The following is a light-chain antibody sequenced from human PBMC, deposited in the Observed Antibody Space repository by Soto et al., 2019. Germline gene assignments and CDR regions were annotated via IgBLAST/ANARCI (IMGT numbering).Light chain of an antibody. CDR2: LGS. V-gene: IGKV2-28*01. Sequence: DIVMTQSPLSLPVTPGEPASISCRSCQSLLHGSGFNFLDWYLQKPGQSPQLLISLGSNRASGVPDRFSGSGSATDFTLKISRVEAEDVGVYYCMQTLQTPRSFGQGTKLEIK. CDR1: QSLLHGSGFNF. CDR3: MQTLQTPRS. J-gene: IGKJ2*01.